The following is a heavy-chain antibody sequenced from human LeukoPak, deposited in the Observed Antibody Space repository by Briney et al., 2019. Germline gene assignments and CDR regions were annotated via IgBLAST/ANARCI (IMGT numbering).Heavy chain of an antibody. CDR1: GFIFSSYW. D-gene: IGHD5-12*01. CDR3: ASSLRGYSYGFDY. V-gene: IGHV3-7*03. J-gene: IGHJ4*02. CDR2: IKQGGSEK. Sequence: AGGSLRLSCEASGFIFSSYWMSWVRQAPGKGLEWVANIKQGGSEKYYVDSVKGRFTISRDNAKKSLYVQMNSLRAEDTAVYYCASSLRGYSYGFDYWGQGTLVTVSS.